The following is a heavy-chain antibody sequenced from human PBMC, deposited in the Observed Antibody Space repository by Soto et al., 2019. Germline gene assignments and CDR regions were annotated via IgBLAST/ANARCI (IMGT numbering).Heavy chain of an antibody. CDR1: GGSFSGYY. Sequence: SETLSLTCAVYGGSFSGYYWSWLRQPPGKGLEWIGEINHSGSTNYHPSLKSRVTISVDTSKNQFSLKLSSVTAADTAVYYCARAAEIAAAGTQGMDVWGQGTTVTVSS. J-gene: IGHJ6*02. CDR3: ARAAEIAAAGTQGMDV. V-gene: IGHV4-34*01. CDR2: INHSGST. D-gene: IGHD6-13*01.